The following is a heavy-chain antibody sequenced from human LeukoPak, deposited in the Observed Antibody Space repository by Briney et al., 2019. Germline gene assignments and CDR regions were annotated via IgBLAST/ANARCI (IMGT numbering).Heavy chain of an antibody. J-gene: IGHJ4*02. CDR2: INPNTGAT. V-gene: IGHV1-2*02. Sequence: ASVKVSRKASGYTFTHYFAHWVRQAPGQGLQWMGWINPNTGATSYPQKFRGRVTITRDTSISTAYMELRSLRSDDTAIYYCVRDGGSGSPYDFWGQGTLVTVSS. D-gene: IGHD3-10*01. CDR3: VRDGGSGSPYDF. CDR1: GYTFTHYF.